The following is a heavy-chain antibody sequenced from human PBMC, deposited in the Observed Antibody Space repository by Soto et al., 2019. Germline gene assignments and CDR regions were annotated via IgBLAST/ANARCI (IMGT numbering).Heavy chain of an antibody. CDR1: GYTFTSYG. CDR3: ARVWGSPRVVDV. J-gene: IGHJ6*04. CDR2: ISAYNGNT. V-gene: IGHV1-18*01. Sequence: QVQLVQSGAEVKKPGASVKVSCKAPGYTFTSYGISWVRQAPGQGLEWMGWISAYNGNTNDAQKLQGRVTMTTDTSTSTDYVERRRLRSDDTAVYYCARVWGSPRVVDVWGKGTTVTVSS. D-gene: IGHD3-16*01.